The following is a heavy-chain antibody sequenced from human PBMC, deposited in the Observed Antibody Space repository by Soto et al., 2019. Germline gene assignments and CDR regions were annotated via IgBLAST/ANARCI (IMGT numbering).Heavy chain of an antibody. Sequence: PGGSLRLSCAASGFTFSSYAMSWVRQAPGKGLEWVSLISGSGGSTYYADSVKGRFTISRDNSKNTLYLQMNSLRAEDTAVYYCAKDQDYYDSSGYFWGQGTLVTVSS. V-gene: IGHV3-23*01. CDR3: AKDQDYYDSSGYF. CDR2: ISGSGGST. D-gene: IGHD3-22*01. CDR1: GFTFSSYA. J-gene: IGHJ4*02.